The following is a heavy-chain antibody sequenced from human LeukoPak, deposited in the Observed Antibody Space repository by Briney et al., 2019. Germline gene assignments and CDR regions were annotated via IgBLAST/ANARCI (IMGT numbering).Heavy chain of an antibody. CDR2: ISTYNGNT. Sequence: ASVKVSCKASGYTFTTYGISWVRQAPGQGLEWMGWISTYNGNTEYAQNLQGTVTMTTDTSTSTAYMELRSLRSDDTAVYFCARDRGSGSGNYGGTLFDPWGQGTLVTVSS. D-gene: IGHD3-10*01. CDR1: GYTFTTYG. CDR3: ARDRGSGSGNYGGTLFDP. V-gene: IGHV1-18*01. J-gene: IGHJ5*02.